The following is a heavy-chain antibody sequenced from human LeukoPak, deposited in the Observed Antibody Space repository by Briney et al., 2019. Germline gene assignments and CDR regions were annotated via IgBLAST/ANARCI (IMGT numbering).Heavy chain of an antibody. Sequence: GGSLRLSCAASGFTVSSNYMSWVRQAPGKGLEWVSVMHSGGSTYCADSVKGRFAISRDNSKNTLYLQMNSLRAEDTAVYYCARGHGYYFDYWGQGTLVTVSS. CDR2: MHSGGST. CDR3: ARGHGYYFDY. CDR1: GFTVSSNY. V-gene: IGHV3-53*01. J-gene: IGHJ4*02.